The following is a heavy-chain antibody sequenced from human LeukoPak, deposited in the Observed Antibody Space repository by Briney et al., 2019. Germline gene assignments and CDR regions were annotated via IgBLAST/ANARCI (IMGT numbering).Heavy chain of an antibody. CDR1: GGSVSSSSYY. V-gene: IGHV4-39*01. D-gene: IGHD6-25*01. Sequence: PSETLSLTCTVSGGSVSSSSYYWGWIRQPPGKGLEWVGCIYNSGSTYYDPSLKSRVTISVDTSKNQVSLKVNSVTAADAAVYYCARRGSSGRSFDYWGQGTLVIVSS. CDR3: ARRGSSGRSFDY. J-gene: IGHJ4*02. CDR2: IYNSGST.